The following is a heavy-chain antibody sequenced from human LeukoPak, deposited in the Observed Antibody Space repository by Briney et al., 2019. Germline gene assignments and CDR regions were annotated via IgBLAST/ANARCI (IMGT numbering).Heavy chain of an antibody. CDR2: ISSSSSYI. CDR1: GFTFSSYS. CDR3: ARDYDFWSGYYRGFDY. D-gene: IGHD3-3*01. V-gene: IGHV3-21*01. Sequence: PGGSLRLSCAASGFTFSSYSMNWVRQAPGKGLAWVSSISSSSSYIYYADSVKGRFTISRDNAKNSLYLQMNSLRAEDTAVYYCARDYDFWSGYYRGFDYWGQGTLVTVSS. J-gene: IGHJ4*02.